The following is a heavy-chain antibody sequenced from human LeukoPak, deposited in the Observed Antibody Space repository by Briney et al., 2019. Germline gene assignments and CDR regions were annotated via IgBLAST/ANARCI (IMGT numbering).Heavy chain of an antibody. V-gene: IGHV4-59*01. Sequence: SETLSLTCTVSGGSISSYYWSWIRQPPGKGLEWIGYIYYSGSTNYNPSLKSLVTISVDTSKNQFSLKLSSVTAADTAVYYCARRGSSWYWDAFDIWGQGTMVTVSS. J-gene: IGHJ3*02. CDR3: ARRGSSWYWDAFDI. CDR1: GGSISSYY. CDR2: IYYSGST. D-gene: IGHD6-13*01.